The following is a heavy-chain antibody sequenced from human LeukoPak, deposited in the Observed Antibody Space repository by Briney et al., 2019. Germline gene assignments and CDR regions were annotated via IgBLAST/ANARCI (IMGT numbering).Heavy chain of an antibody. CDR1: GFTVSSNY. CDR3: ARDSGIAAAGADFEDY. Sequence: TGGSLRLSCAASGFTVSSNYMIWVRQAPGKGLEWVSAIYSGGSTYYADSVKGRFIISRDNSKNTLYLQMNSLRVEDTAVYYCARDSGIAAAGADFEDYWGQGTLVTVSP. V-gene: IGHV3-66*01. D-gene: IGHD6-13*01. J-gene: IGHJ4*02. CDR2: IYSGGST.